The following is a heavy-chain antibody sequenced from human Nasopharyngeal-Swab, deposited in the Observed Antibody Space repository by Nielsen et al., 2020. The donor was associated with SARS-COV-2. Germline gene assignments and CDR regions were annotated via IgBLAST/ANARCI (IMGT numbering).Heavy chain of an antibody. Sequence: ESLKISCAASGFNFNYYSMNWVRQAPGKGLEWVSYITSGSAIMYYADSVKGRFTISRDNAKNLLYLQMNSLRAEDTAVYYCAKRDDYYESSGLGDWGQGTLVTVSS. D-gene: IGHD3-22*01. CDR2: ITSGSAIM. CDR3: AKRDDYYESSGLGD. J-gene: IGHJ4*02. CDR1: GFNFNYYS. V-gene: IGHV3-48*04.